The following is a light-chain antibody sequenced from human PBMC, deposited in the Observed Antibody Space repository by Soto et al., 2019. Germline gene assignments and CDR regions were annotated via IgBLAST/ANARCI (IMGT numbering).Light chain of an antibody. CDR1: SSDVGAYNY. J-gene: IGLJ2*01. Sequence: QSALTQPASVSGSPGQSITISCAGTSSDVGAYNYVSWYQQHPGKAPKLMLYDVNIRPSGVSYRFSGSKSGNTASLTISGLQAEDEADYYCSSCGSSSTVVFGGGTKLTVL. CDR2: DVN. CDR3: SSCGSSSTVV. V-gene: IGLV2-14*01.